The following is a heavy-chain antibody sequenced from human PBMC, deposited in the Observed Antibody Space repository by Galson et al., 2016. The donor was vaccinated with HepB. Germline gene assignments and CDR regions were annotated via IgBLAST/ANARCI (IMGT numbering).Heavy chain of an antibody. CDR3: AKDSGESYFNH. J-gene: IGHJ4*02. CDR1: GFTFSSYG. D-gene: IGHD3-10*01. Sequence: SLRLSCAASGFTFSSYGIHWVRQAPGRGLEWVAVISYDGTHTYFGDSVKGRFTISRDNSNNTVHLQMHSLRPEDTAVYYCAKDSGESYFNHWGQGTLVTVSS. V-gene: IGHV3-30*18. CDR2: ISYDGTHT.